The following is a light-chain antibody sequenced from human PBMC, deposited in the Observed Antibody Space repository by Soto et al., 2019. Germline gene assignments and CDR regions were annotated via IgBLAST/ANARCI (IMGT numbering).Light chain of an antibody. CDR3: QQYGTSPSWT. Sequence: EIVLTQIPGTLSLSPGERATLSCRASQSLSNNYLAWYQQKSGQAPRLLIHGASTRATGIPDRFSSSGSGADFTLTISRLEPEDFAVYYCQQYGTSPSWTFGQGTRVEI. V-gene: IGKV3-20*01. CDR2: GAS. J-gene: IGKJ1*01. CDR1: QSLSNNY.